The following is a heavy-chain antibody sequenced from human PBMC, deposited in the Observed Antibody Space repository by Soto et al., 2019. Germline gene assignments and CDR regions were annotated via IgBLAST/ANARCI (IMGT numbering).Heavy chain of an antibody. CDR3: YALAGIAPAGTIVNWFDP. V-gene: IGHV4-39*07. J-gene: IGHJ5*02. CDR2: ISYSGST. CDR1: GGSISTSTYY. D-gene: IGHD6-13*01. Sequence: SETLSLTCTVSGGSISTSTYYWGWVRQPPGKGLEWIGTISYSGSTYYNPSLKSRVTISVDASKNQFSLKLTSVTAADTAVYYFYALAGIAPAGTIVNWFDPWGQGTLVTVSS.